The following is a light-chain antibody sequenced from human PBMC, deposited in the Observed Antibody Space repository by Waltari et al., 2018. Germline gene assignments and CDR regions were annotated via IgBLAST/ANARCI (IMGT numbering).Light chain of an antibody. Sequence: EIAMTPSPATLSVSPGERATLSCRTSQSVNSNLAWYQQRPGQPPRLLIYGGSTRAPGIPGRFRGSGSGTEFTLTISRLQSEDFAVYYCQQYDNWLPYTFGQGTKVDMK. CDR2: GGS. V-gene: IGKV3-15*01. J-gene: IGKJ2*01. CDR3: QQYDNWLPYT. CDR1: QSVNSN.